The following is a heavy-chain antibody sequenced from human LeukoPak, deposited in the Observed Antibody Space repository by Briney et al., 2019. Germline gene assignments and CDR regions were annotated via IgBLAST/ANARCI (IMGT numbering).Heavy chain of an antibody. V-gene: IGHV3-48*01. CDR2: ISSSSSTI. CDR3: ARDPLTTVVTPVDY. CDR1: GFTFSSYS. J-gene: IGHJ4*02. D-gene: IGHD4-23*01. Sequence: GGPLRLSCAASGFTFSSYSMNWVRQAPGKGLEWVSYISSSSSTIYYADSVKGRFTISRDNAKNSLYLQMNSLRAEDTAVYYCARDPLTTVVTPVDYWGQGTLVTVSS.